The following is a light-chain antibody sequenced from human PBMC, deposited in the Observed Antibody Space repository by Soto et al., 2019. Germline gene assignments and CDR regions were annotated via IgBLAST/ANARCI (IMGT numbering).Light chain of an antibody. CDR1: ISDVGSYGP. Sequence: QSVLTQPASVSGSPGQSITISCTGSISDVGSYGPVSWYQQHPGQVPKLIIYEGNRRPSGVSSRFSGSKSGNTASLTISGLQADDDNDYSSCSYYTATTHVFVT. J-gene: IGLJ1*01. CDR3: CSYYTATTHV. CDR2: EGN. V-gene: IGLV2-23*01.